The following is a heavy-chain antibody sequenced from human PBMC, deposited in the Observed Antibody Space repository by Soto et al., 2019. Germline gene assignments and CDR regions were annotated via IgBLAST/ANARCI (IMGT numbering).Heavy chain of an antibody. J-gene: IGHJ4*02. D-gene: IGHD2-2*01. CDR3: TRHSIDY. Sequence: EVQLVESGGGLVQPGGSLKLSCAASGFTFSGSAMHWVRQASGKGLEWVGRIRSKPNNYATAYAASVKGRFIISRDDSTNPAYLQMNSLKTEDTAVYYCTRHSIDYWGQGTLVTVSS. CDR2: IRSKPNNYAT. CDR1: GFTFSGSA. V-gene: IGHV3-73*02.